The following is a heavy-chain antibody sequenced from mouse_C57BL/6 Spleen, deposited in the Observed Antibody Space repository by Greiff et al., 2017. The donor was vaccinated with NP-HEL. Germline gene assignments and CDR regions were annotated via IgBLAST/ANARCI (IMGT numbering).Heavy chain of an antibody. CDR1: GYSFTDYN. Sequence: EVQLQQSGPELVKPGASVKISCKASGYSFTDYNMNWVKQSNGKSLEWIGVINPNYGTTSYNQKFKGKATLTVDQSSSTAYMQLNSLTSEDSAVYYCAEGAYGSSYVYAMDYWGQGTSVTVSS. CDR2: INPNYGTT. CDR3: AEGAYGSSYVYAMDY. V-gene: IGHV1-39*01. D-gene: IGHD1-1*01. J-gene: IGHJ4*01.